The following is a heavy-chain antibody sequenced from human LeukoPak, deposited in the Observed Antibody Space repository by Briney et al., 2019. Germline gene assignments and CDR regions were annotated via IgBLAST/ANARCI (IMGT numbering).Heavy chain of an antibody. CDR1: GIIFSDYY. CDR3: AKGCDYQMLMCYFYMDV. D-gene: IGHD2-2*01. V-gene: IGHV3-11*01. Sequence: GGSLRLSCAASGIIFSDYYMSWIRQAPGKGLEWISYVSDSGSTKYYADSVKGRFTVSRDNSKNTLLLQMNSLRAEDTAVYYCAKGCDYQMLMCYFYMDVWGKGTTVTVSS. J-gene: IGHJ6*03. CDR2: VSDSGSTK.